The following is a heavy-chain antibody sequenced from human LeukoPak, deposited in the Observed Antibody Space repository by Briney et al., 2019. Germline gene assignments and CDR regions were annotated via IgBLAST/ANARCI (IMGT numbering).Heavy chain of an antibody. V-gene: IGHV4-39*01. D-gene: IGHD3-9*01. Sequence: SETLSLTCTVSGGSISSGSYYWGWIRQPPGKGLEWIGNIYYSGSTYYNPSLKSRVPISVDTSKNQFSLKLSSVTAADTAVYYCARMLYYDILTGYYPYYFDYWGQGTLVTVSS. CDR1: GGSISSGSYY. CDR2: IYYSGST. CDR3: ARMLYYDILTGYYPYYFDY. J-gene: IGHJ4*02.